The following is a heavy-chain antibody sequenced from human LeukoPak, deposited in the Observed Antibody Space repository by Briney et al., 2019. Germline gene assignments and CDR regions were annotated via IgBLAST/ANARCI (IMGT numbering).Heavy chain of an antibody. CDR1: GDSVSSNSAA. Sequence: SQTLSLTFASSGDSVSSNSAALNWIRQSPSRGLEWLGRTYYRSKWYNDYAVSVKSRISINPDTSKNQFSLQLNSVTPEDSAVYYCARRCYCSGGSCSLDFWGQGTLVTVSS. CDR3: ARRCYCSGGSCSLDF. V-gene: IGHV6-1*01. J-gene: IGHJ4*02. CDR2: TYYRSKWYN. D-gene: IGHD2-15*01.